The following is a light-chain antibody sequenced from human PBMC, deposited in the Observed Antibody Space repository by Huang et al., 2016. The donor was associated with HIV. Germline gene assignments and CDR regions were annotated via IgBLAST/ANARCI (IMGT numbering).Light chain of an antibody. Sequence: EIVMAQSPATLSMSPGERATLSCRASQRINSNLGWYQQKPGQSPRLLIYGASARATGIPVRFSGGGSGTEFTLTISSLQSEDFAVYYCQQYHNWPRTFGQGTKVEIK. CDR3: QQYHNWPRT. CDR2: GAS. J-gene: IGKJ1*01. CDR1: QRINSN. V-gene: IGKV3-15*01.